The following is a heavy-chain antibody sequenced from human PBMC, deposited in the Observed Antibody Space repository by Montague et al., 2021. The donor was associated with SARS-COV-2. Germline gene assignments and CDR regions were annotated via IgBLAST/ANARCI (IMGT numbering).Heavy chain of an antibody. Sequence: SETLSLTCTVSGGSISSNNYYWDWIRQPPGKGLEWIGSIYDSGSTYYNPSLKSRVTISVDTSKNHFSLKLSSVTAADTAVYHCARRGRKLLPVATTIGGFDIWGQGTMVTVSS. CDR2: IYDSGST. CDR3: ARRGRKLLPVATTIGGFDI. J-gene: IGHJ3*02. D-gene: IGHD5-12*01. V-gene: IGHV4-39*02. CDR1: GGSISSNNYY.